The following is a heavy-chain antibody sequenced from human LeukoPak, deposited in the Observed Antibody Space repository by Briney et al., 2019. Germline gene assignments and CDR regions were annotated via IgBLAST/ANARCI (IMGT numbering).Heavy chain of an antibody. D-gene: IGHD3-10*01. CDR1: GFTFSSYG. Sequence: GRSLRLSCAASGFTFSSYGMHWVRRAPGKELEWVAVIWYDGSNKYYADSVKGRFTISRDNSKTTLYLKMNSLRAEDTAVYYCARGSVGWFGELLYFYYWGQGTLVTVSS. CDR3: ARGSVGWFGELLYFYY. J-gene: IGHJ4*02. V-gene: IGHV3-33*01. CDR2: IWYDGSNK.